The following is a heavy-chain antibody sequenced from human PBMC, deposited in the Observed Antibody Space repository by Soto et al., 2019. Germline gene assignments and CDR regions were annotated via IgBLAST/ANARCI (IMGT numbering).Heavy chain of an antibody. CDR2: ISYDGSNK. CDR1: VFTFSIYD. V-gene: IGHV3-30*03. CDR3: ARVGARFVWNVKNDGFDI. Sequence: GGTLRLSCEVSVFTFSIYDMHWVRQAPGHGPERVAGISYDGSNKYHIDAVKGRFTISRDNSKNMLFLQMNSLRPEDTAVYYCARVGARFVWNVKNDGFDIWGQGTMVSVSS. J-gene: IGHJ3*02. D-gene: IGHD3-16*01.